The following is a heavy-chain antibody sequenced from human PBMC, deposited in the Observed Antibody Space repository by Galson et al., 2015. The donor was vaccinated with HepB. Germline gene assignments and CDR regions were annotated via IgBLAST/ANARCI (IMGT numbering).Heavy chain of an antibody. D-gene: IGHD3-22*01. V-gene: IGHV3-21*01. J-gene: IGHJ5*02. CDR1: GFTFSSYS. CDR2: ISSSSSYI. Sequence: SLRLSCAASGFTFSSYSMNWVRQAPGKGLEWVSSISSSSSYIYYADSVKGRFTISRDNAKNSLYLQMNSLRAEDTAVYYCARDHPTRSNWMYYYDSSGIWFDPWGQGTLVTVSS. CDR3: ARDHPTRSNWMYYYDSSGIWFDP.